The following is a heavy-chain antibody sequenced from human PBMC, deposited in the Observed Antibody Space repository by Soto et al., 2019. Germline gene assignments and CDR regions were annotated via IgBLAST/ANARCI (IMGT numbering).Heavy chain of an antibody. D-gene: IGHD1-26*01. CDR1: GFIFENFG. CDR2: ISGSGFKK. Sequence: GGSLRLSCAASGFIFENFGRSWVRQAPGKGLEWISSISGSGFKKYYADSVKGRFTISRDNSKSTVYLELNNLSAEDTAVYHCAKNQGVELVPLATVDWFDPWGQGSVVTVSS. V-gene: IGHV3-23*01. J-gene: IGHJ5*02. CDR3: AKNQGVELVPLATVDWFDP.